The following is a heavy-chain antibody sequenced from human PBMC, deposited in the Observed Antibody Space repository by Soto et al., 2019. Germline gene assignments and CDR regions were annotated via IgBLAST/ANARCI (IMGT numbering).Heavy chain of an antibody. Sequence: SVKVSCKASGGTFSSYAISWVRQPPGQGLEWMGGIIPIFGTANYAQKFQGRVTITADESTSTAYMELSSLRSEDTAVYYCARDRVREARPWAYFDYWGQGTLGTAPQ. D-gene: IGHD6-6*01. CDR1: GGTFSSYA. J-gene: IGHJ4*02. CDR2: IIPIFGTA. CDR3: ARDRVREARPWAYFDY. V-gene: IGHV1-69*13.